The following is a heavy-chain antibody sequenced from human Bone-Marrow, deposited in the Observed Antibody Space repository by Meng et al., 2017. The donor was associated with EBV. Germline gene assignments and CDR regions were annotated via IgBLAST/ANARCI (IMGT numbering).Heavy chain of an antibody. D-gene: IGHD1-26*01. J-gene: IGHJ4*02. CDR2: IYYSGNT. Sequence: QVQLQESGPGLVKPSGXLSLTCTVSGGSISSYYWSWIRQPPGKGLEWIGYIYYSGNTNYNPSLKSRVTISVDTSKNQFSLKLSSVTAADTAVYYCARGSGSYRAFDYWGQGTLVNVSS. V-gene: IGHV4-59*01. CDR3: ARGSGSYRAFDY. CDR1: GGSISSYY.